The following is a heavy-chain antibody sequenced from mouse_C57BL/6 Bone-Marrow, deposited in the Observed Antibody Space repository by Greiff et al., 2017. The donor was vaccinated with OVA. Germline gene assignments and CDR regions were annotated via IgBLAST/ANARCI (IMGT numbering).Heavy chain of an antibody. CDR1: GYTFTSYW. Sequence: VQLQQPGAELVKPGASVKMSCKASGYTFTSYWITWVKQRPGQGLERIGDIYPGSGSTNYNEKFKSKATLTVDTSSSTAYMQLSSLTSEDSAVYYCARGPRRYFDVWGTGTTVTVSS. CDR2: IYPGSGST. V-gene: IGHV1-55*01. CDR3: ARGPRRYFDV. J-gene: IGHJ1*03.